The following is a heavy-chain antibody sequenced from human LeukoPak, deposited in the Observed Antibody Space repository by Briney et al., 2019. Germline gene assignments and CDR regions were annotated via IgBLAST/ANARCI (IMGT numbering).Heavy chain of an antibody. V-gene: IGHV4-39*01. Sequence: PSETLSLTCTVSGGSITNSDYFWGWIRQPPGKGLEWIVNVDYSGRTHYNPSLMSRVTIYADNSKNQFSLKLRSVTAADTAVYYCARLDAPSAHFSGSLPDYWGQGTLVTVSS. D-gene: IGHD3-10*01. CDR3: ARLDAPSAHFSGSLPDY. CDR2: VDYSGRT. J-gene: IGHJ4*02. CDR1: GGSITNSDYF.